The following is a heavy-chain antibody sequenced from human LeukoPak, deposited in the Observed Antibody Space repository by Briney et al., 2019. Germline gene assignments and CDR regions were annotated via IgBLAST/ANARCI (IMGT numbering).Heavy chain of an antibody. CDR1: GGSISSSSYY. CDR2: IYYSGST. D-gene: IGHD5-12*01. Sequence: SETLSLTCTVSGGSISSSSYYWGWIRQPPGKGLEWIGSIYYSGSTYYNPSLMSRVTISVDTSKNQFSLKLTSVTAADTAVYQSARQSPSRGTDIVAIGTHYFAYWGQRTLVTVSS. CDR3: ARQSPSRGTDIVAIGTHYFAY. V-gene: IGHV4-39*01. J-gene: IGHJ4*02.